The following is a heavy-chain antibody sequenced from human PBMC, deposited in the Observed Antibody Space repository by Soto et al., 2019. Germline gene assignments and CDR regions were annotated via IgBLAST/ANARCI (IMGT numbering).Heavy chain of an antibody. J-gene: IGHJ5*02. Sequence: SETLSLTCAVYGGSFSGYYWSWIRQPPGKGLEWIGEINHSGSTNYNPSLKSRVTISVDTSKNQFSLKLSSVTAADTAVYYCARELYSSAHWFDPWGQGTLVTVSS. D-gene: IGHD6-25*01. CDR2: INHSGST. CDR3: ARELYSSAHWFDP. CDR1: GGSFSGYY. V-gene: IGHV4-34*01.